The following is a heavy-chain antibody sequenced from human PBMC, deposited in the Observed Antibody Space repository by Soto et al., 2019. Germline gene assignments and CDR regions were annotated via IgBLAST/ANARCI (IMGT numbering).Heavy chain of an antibody. V-gene: IGHV1-8*01. CDR3: ARGKDCSGGSCYSPWDFDY. Sequence: QVQLVQSGAEVKKPGASVKVSCKASGYTFTSYDINWVRQATGQGLEWMGWMNPNSGNTGYAQKFQGRVTMTRNTSISTAYMELSSLRSEDTAVYYCARGKDCSGGSCYSPWDFDYWGQGTLVTVSS. J-gene: IGHJ4*02. D-gene: IGHD2-15*01. CDR2: MNPNSGNT. CDR1: GYTFTSYD.